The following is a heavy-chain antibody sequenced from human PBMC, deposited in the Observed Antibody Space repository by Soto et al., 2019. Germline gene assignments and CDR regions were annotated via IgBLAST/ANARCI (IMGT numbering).Heavy chain of an antibody. Sequence: ASVKLSCKASGGTFSSYAISWVRQAPGQGLEWVGGIIPIFGTANDAQKFQGRVTITADKSTSTATMELRRLKSQDTDVYYCEKVPPWGSGYHSSYYYCGMDVWGLGTMVTVSS. V-gene: IGHV1-69*06. J-gene: IGHJ6*02. CDR3: EKVPPWGSGYHSSYYYCGMDV. CDR2: IIPIFGTA. CDR1: GGTFSSYA. D-gene: IGHD3-16*01.